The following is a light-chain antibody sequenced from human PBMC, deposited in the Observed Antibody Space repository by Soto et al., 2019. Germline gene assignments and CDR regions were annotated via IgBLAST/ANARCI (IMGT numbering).Light chain of an antibody. CDR3: QQRSNWPPGIT. V-gene: IGKV3-11*01. J-gene: IGKJ4*01. CDR2: DVS. Sequence: EIVSTQSPATLSLSPGERATLSCRASQSVSSYLAWYQQKPGQAPRLLIYDVSNRATGIPARFSGSGSGTDFTLTISSLEPEDFAVYYCQQRSNWPPGITFGGGTKVEIK. CDR1: QSVSSY.